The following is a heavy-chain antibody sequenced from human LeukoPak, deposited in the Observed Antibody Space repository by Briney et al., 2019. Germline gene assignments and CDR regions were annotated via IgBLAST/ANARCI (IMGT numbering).Heavy chain of an antibody. V-gene: IGHV4-59*01. CDR3: ARVAVAGRRWAFDI. D-gene: IGHD6-19*01. CDR1: GGSISSYY. Sequence: SETLSLTCTVSGGSISSYYWSWLRQPPGKGLEWIGYIYYSGSTNYNPSLKSRVTISVDTSKNQFSLKLSSVTAADTAVYYCARVAVAGRRWAFDIWGQGTMVTVSS. CDR2: IYYSGST. J-gene: IGHJ3*02.